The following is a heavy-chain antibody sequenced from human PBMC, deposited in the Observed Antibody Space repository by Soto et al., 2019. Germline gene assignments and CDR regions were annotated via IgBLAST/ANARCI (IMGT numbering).Heavy chain of an antibody. CDR3: ASKSAGGVVVVAASES. D-gene: IGHD2-15*01. Sequence: SVKVSCKASGGTFSSYTISWVRQAPGQGLEWMGRIIPILGIANYAQKFQGRVTITADKSTSTAYMELSSLRSEDTAVYYCASKSAGGVVVVAASESWGQGTLVTVSS. J-gene: IGHJ4*02. CDR1: GGTFSSYT. V-gene: IGHV1-69*02. CDR2: IIPILGIA.